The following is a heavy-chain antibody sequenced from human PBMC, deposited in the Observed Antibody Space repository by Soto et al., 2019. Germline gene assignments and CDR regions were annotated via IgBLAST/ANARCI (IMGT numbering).Heavy chain of an antibody. Sequence: SETLSLTCTVSGGSIISNNYYWGWIRQPPGKGLEWIGTIYYSGSTYYNPSLKSRVTISVDTSKDQFPLKLSSVTAADTAVYYCARHTSSFDYWGQGTLVTVSS. D-gene: IGHD3-16*01. CDR1: GGSIISNNYY. J-gene: IGHJ4*02. CDR3: ARHTSSFDY. CDR2: IYYSGST. V-gene: IGHV4-39*01.